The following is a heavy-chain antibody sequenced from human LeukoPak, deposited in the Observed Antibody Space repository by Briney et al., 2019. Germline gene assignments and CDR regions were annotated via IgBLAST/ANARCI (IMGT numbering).Heavy chain of an antibody. J-gene: IGHJ4*02. CDR1: GGSISSGSYY. D-gene: IGHD3-16*01. V-gene: IGHV4-61*02. CDR3: ARGSTPWGVAY. CDR2: IYTSGST. Sequence: SETLSLTCTVSGGSISSGSYYWSWIRQPAGKGLEWIGRIYTSGSTNYNPSLKSRVTISVDTSKNQFSLKLSSVTAADTAVYYCARGSTPWGVAYWGQGTLVTVSS.